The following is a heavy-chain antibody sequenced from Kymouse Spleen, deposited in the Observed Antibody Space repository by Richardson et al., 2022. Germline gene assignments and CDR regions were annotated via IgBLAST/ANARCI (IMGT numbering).Heavy chain of an antibody. V-gene: IGHV3-33*01. CDR1: GFTFSSYG. CDR2: IWYDGSNK. CDR3: ARAPGYSSGPNWGDAFDI. Sequence: QVQLVESGGGVVQPGRSLRLSCAASGFTFSSYGMHWVRQAPGKGLEWVAVIWYDGSNKYYADSVKGRFTISRDNSKNTLYLQMNSLRAEDTAVYYCARAPGYSSGPNWGDAFDIWGQGTMVTVSS. J-gene: IGHJ3*02. D-gene: IGHD6-19*01.